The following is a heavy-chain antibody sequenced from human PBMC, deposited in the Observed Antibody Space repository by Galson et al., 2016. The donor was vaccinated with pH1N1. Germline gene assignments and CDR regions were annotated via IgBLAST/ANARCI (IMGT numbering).Heavy chain of an antibody. V-gene: IGHV3-30-3*01. CDR3: ARAVAAADSY. CDR1: GLVFRAYS. Sequence: SLRLSCAASGLVFRAYSMHWVRQAPGKGLEWVAVLSYDENQEYYADFVKGRFTVSRDTSQSTLYLQMNSLRPEDTAVYYCARAVAAADSYWGQGTLVTVSS. D-gene: IGHD6-25*01. CDR2: LSYDENQE. J-gene: IGHJ4*02.